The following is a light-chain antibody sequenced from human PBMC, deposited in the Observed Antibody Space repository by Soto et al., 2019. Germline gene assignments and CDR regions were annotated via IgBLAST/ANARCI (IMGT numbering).Light chain of an antibody. CDR2: DVS. J-gene: IGLJ1*01. Sequence: QSVLTQPASVSGSPGQSITISCTGTSSDVGAYDYVSWYQQHPGKAPKLMIYDVSNRPSEVSNRFSGSKSGNTASLTISGLQAEDEADYYCTSYTISSTLYVFGTGTKLTVL. CDR1: SSDVGAYDY. CDR3: TSYTISSTLYV. V-gene: IGLV2-14*03.